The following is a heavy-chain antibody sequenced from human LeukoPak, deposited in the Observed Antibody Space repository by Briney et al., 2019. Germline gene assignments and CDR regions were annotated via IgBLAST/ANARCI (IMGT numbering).Heavy chain of an antibody. D-gene: IGHD3-16*02. CDR2: INWHGGST. CDR1: GFTFDDYG. CDR3: AKVGRGLRLGELSS. Sequence: GGSLRLSCAASGFTFDDYGMSWVRQAPGKGLEWVSGINWHGGSTGYADSVKGRFTISRDNAKNSLYLQMNSLRAEDTAVYYCAKVGRGLRLGELSSWGQGTLVTVSS. V-gene: IGHV3-20*04. J-gene: IGHJ5*02.